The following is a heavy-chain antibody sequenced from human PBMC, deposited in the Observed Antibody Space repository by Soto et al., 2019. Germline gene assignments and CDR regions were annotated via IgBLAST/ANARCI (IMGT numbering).Heavy chain of an antibody. J-gene: IGHJ6*03. D-gene: IGHD3-3*01. CDR3: ARGRNYDFWSGYYISYYYYMDV. V-gene: IGHV1-8*01. CDR1: GYTFTSYD. Sequence: AASVKVSCKASGYTFTSYDINWVRQATGQGLEWMGWMNPNSGNTGYAQKFQGRVTMTRNTSISTAYMELSSLRSEDTAVYYCARGRNYDFWSGYYISYYYYMDVWGKGTTVTVSS. CDR2: MNPNSGNT.